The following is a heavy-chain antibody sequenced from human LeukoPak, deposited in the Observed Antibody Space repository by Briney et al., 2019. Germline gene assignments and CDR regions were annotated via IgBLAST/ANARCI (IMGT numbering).Heavy chain of an antibody. CDR3: AREGWDTAMVDY. V-gene: IGHV3-21*01. CDR1: GFTSSSYS. J-gene: IGHJ4*02. Sequence: GGSLRLSCAASGFTSSSYSMNWVRQAPGKGLEWVSSISSSSSYIYYADSVKGRFTISRDNAKNSLYLQMNSLRAEDTAVYYCAREGWDTAMVDYWGQGTLVTVSS. D-gene: IGHD5-18*01. CDR2: ISSSSSYI.